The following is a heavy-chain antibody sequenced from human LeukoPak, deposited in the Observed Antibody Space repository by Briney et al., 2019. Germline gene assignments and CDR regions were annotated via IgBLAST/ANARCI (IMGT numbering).Heavy chain of an antibody. J-gene: IGHJ4*02. CDR3: ARGLRKLWFGELSLFDY. D-gene: IGHD3-10*01. V-gene: IGHV4-30-4*01. Sequence: SQTLSLTCTVSGGSISSGDYYWSWIRQPPGQGLEWIGYIYYSGSTYYNPSLKSRVTISVDTSKNQFSLKLSSVTAADTAVYYCARGLRKLWFGELSLFDYWGQGTLVTVSS. CDR2: IYYSGST. CDR1: GGSISSGDYY.